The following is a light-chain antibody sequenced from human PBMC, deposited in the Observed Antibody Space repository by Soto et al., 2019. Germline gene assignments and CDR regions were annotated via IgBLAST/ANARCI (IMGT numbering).Light chain of an antibody. CDR1: SSNIGAGYD. CDR3: QSYDNSLSARV. Sequence: QSALTQPPSVSGAPGQRVTISCTGTSSNIGAGYDVHWYQQIPGTAPKLFIFRNNNRPSGVSDRFSGSKSGTSASLAITGLQAEDEADYYCQSYDNSLSARVFGGGTQLTVL. CDR2: RNN. J-gene: IGLJ2*01. V-gene: IGLV1-40*01.